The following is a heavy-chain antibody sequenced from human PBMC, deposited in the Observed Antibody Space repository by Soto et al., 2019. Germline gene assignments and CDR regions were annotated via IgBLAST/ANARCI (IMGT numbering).Heavy chain of an antibody. CDR3: ARDGFRGSSGYCTKYNWFDP. CDR2: ISSSSSYT. Sequence: GGSLRLSCAASGFTFSDYYMSWIRQAPGKGLEWVSYISSSSSYTNYADSVKGRFTISRDNAKNSLYLQMNSLRAEDTAVYYCARDGFRGSSGYCTKYNWFDPWGQGTLVTVSS. J-gene: IGHJ5*02. V-gene: IGHV3-11*06. CDR1: GFTFSDYY. D-gene: IGHD3-22*01.